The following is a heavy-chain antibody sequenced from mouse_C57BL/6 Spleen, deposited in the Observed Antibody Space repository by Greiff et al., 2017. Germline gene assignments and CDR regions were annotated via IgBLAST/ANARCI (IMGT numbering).Heavy chain of an antibody. CDR3: ARYGGTYYFDY. Sequence: QVQLQQPGAELVKPGASVQLSCKASGYTFTSYWMHWVKQRPGQGLEWIGMIHPNSGSTNYNEKFKSKATLTVDKSSSTAYMQLSSLTSEDSAVYYCARYGGTYYFDYWGQGTTLTVTS. CDR2: IHPNSGST. D-gene: IGHD1-1*01. J-gene: IGHJ2*01. CDR1: GYTFTSYW. V-gene: IGHV1-64*01.